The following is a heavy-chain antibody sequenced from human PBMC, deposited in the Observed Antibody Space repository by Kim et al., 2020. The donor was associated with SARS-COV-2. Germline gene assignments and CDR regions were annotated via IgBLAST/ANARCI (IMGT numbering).Heavy chain of an antibody. V-gene: IGHV1-18*01. D-gene: IGHD3-10*01. Sequence: ASVKVSCKASGYTFTSYGISWVRQAPGQGLEWMGWISAYNGNTNYAQKLQGRVTMTTDTSTSTAYMELSSLRSVDTAVYYCARDRVGMVRGVLNWFDPWGQGTLVTVSS. CDR3: ARDRVGMVRGVLNWFDP. CDR1: GYTFTSYG. J-gene: IGHJ5*02. CDR2: ISAYNGNT.